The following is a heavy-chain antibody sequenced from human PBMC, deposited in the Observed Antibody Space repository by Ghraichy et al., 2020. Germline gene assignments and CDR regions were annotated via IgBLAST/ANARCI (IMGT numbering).Heavy chain of an antibody. CDR2: INHSGST. J-gene: IGHJ2*01. D-gene: IGHD3-10*01. CDR3: ARGLMVRGRPWYFDL. V-gene: IGHV4-34*01. Sequence: SETLSLTCAVYGGSFSGYYWSWIRQPPGKGLEWIGEINHSGSTNYNPSLKSRVTISVDTSKNQFSLKLSSVTAADTAVYYCARGLMVRGRPWYFDLWGRGTLVTVSS. CDR1: GGSFSGYY.